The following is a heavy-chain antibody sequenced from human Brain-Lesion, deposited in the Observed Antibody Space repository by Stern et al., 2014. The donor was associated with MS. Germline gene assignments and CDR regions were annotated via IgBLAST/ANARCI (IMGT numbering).Heavy chain of an antibody. Sequence: QDQLVQSGAEVKKPGASVKVSCKTSGYIFTGYYIHWVRQAPGQGLEWIAWINPNTGGTKYAQKFQGRVPMSRDTSISPAYVELSSLTSDDTAVYYCARDQRGITIFGVVTDYYYLGMDVWGQGTTVTVSS. CDR3: ARDQRGITIFGVVTDYYYLGMDV. D-gene: IGHD3-3*01. CDR1: GYIFTGYY. CDR2: INPNTGGT. J-gene: IGHJ6*02. V-gene: IGHV1-2*02.